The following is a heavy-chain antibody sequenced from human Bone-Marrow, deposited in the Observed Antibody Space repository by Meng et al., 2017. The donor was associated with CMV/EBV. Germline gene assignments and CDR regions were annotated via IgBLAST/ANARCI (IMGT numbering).Heavy chain of an antibody. CDR2: ISRSSSHI. V-gene: IGHV3-21*06. CDR1: GFTFDGYD. J-gene: IGHJ4*02. Sequence: GGSLRLSCAASGFTFDGYDMNWVRQAPGKGLEWVSYISRSSSHIYYLDSVKGRFTISRDNAKNSLYLQMDSLSAEDTAVYYCVRLHLYGGDYFDNWGQRKLVTVSS. CDR3: VRLHLYGGDYFDN. D-gene: IGHD3-16*01.